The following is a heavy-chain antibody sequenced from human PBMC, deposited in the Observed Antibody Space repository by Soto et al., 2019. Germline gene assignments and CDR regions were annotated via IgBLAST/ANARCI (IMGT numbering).Heavy chain of an antibody. Sequence: QVQLVQSGAEVKKPGASVKVSCKASGYTFTSYDINWVRQATGQGLGWMGWMNPTSGNTGYAQKFQRXVTMTWNTSISTAYMELSSLRPEDTAVYYCAREKTSYGMDVWGQGTTVTVSS. CDR1: GYTFTSYD. V-gene: IGHV1-8*01. J-gene: IGHJ6*02. CDR3: AREKTSYGMDV. CDR2: MNPTSGNT.